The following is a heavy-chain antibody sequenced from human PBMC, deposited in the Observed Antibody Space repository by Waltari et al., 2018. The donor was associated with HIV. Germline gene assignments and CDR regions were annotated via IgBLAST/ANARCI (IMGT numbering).Heavy chain of an antibody. J-gene: IGHJ4*02. CDR2: VHHSGST. Sequence: QLQLQESGPGLVKPTKTLSLTCTVSGDSISSSTYYWGWVRQPPGKGLEWIGRVHHSGSTFYNPSLKSRVTISVDTSNNQFSLKLTSVTAADTAVFYCAREWRATSWYQGGFDYWGQGTLVTVSS. V-gene: IGHV4-39*02. CDR3: AREWRATSWYQGGFDY. D-gene: IGHD1-20*01. CDR1: GDSISSSTYY.